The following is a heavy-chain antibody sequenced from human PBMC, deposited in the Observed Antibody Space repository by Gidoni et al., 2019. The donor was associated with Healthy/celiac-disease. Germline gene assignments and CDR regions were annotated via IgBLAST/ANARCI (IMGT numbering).Heavy chain of an antibody. V-gene: IGHV1-2*02. J-gene: IGHJ6*02. CDR3: ARDRTYYDFWSGLRVSYYYYYGMDV. CDR1: GYTFTGYY. Sequence: QVQLVQSGAEVKKPGASVKVSCKASGYTFTGYYMHWVRQAPGQGLEWMGWINPNSGGTNYAQKFQGRVTMTRDTSISTAYMELSRLRSDDTAVYYCARDRTYYDFWSGLRVSYYYYYGMDVWGQGTTVTVSS. CDR2: INPNSGGT. D-gene: IGHD3-3*01.